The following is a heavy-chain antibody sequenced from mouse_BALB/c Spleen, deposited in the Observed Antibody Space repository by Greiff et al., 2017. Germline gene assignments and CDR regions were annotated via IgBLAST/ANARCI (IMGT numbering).Heavy chain of an antibody. D-gene: IGHD1-1*01. Sequence: EVMLVESGGGLVKPGGSLKLSCAASGFTFSSYGMSWVRQTPDKRLEWVATISSGGSYTYYPDSVKGRFTISRDNAKNTLYLQMSSLKSEDTAMYYCARQGGSSDFDYWGQGTTLTVSS. CDR1: GFTFSSYG. V-gene: IGHV5-6*03. CDR3: ARQGGSSDFDY. J-gene: IGHJ2*01. CDR2: ISSGGSYT.